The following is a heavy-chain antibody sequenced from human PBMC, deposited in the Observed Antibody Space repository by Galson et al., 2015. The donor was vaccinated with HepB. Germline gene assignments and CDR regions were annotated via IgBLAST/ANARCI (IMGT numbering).Heavy chain of an antibody. CDR1: GDSIGTYY. D-gene: IGHD4-17*01. CDR2: VSYTGST. J-gene: IGHJ5*02. Sequence: ETLSLTCTVSGDSIGTYYWTWIRQSPGKGLEWIGYVSYTGSTNYNPSLKSRVTISIDTSKNQFSLRLSSLTAADTAVYYCARRASGDYGHHSDRWGQGILATVSS. CDR3: ARRASGDYGHHSDR. V-gene: IGHV4-59*01.